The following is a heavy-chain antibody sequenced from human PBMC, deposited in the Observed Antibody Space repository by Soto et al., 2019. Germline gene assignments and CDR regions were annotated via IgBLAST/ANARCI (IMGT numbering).Heavy chain of an antibody. V-gene: IGHV4-30-2*01. CDR2: IYHSGST. CDR1: GGSISSGGYS. Sequence: PSETLSLTCAVSGGSISSGGYSWSWIRQPPGKGLEWIGYIYHSGSTYYNPSLKSRVTISVDRSKNQFSLKLSSVTAADTAVYYCARAMFYSSSSRYYYYGMDVWGQGTTVTV. D-gene: IGHD6-6*01. J-gene: IGHJ6*02. CDR3: ARAMFYSSSSRYYYYGMDV.